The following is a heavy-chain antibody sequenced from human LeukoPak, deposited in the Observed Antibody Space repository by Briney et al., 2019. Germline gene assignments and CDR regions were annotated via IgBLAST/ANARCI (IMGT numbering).Heavy chain of an antibody. CDR1: GFIVAGQY. J-gene: IGHJ4*02. V-gene: IGHV3-66*04. CDR2: LYGDGRT. D-gene: IGHD4-17*01. CDR3: ARPHPNADGDPTLFDC. Sequence: GGSLRLSCAASGFIVAGQYMSWVRQAPGQGLEWVSVLYGDGRTSYPDSVKGRFTISRDNSKNTLYLQMNSLRAEDTAVYYCARPHPNADGDPTLFDCWGQGTLVTLSS.